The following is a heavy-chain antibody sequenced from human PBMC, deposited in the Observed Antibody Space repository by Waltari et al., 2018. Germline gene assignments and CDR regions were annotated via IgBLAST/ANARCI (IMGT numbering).Heavy chain of an antibody. J-gene: IGHJ3*02. V-gene: IGHV3-33*01. D-gene: IGHD3-3*01. Sequence: QVQLVESGGGVVQSGRSLRLSCVGAGFTFTNHGMNWVRQAPGKGLDGVADIWYDGSNKNYVDSVKGRFTISRDNSKNTMYLEMKRLRAEDTAVYFCARGDGGSGLGASDIWGQGTMVTVSS. CDR1: GFTFTNHG. CDR3: ARGDGGSGLGASDI. CDR2: IWYDGSNK.